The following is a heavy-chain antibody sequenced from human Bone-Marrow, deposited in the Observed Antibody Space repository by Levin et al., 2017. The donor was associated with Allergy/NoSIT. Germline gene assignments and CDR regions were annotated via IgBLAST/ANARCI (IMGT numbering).Heavy chain of an antibody. CDR3: ASWAMFYYDGSDFDYFYYGMDV. V-gene: IGHV3-21*06. J-gene: IGHJ6*02. CDR2: ISGGSSRI. D-gene: IGHD3-16*01. CDR1: GLSFSNYD. Sequence: GGSLRLSCAASGLSFSNYDMNWVRQAPGKGLEWVSSISGGSSRIYYADSVKGRFTITRDNAKNSLYLQMNSLRVEDTAVYYCASWAMFYYDGSDFDYFYYGMDVWGQGTTVTVSS.